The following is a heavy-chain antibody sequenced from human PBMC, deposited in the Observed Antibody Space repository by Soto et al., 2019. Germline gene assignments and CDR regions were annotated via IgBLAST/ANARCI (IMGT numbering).Heavy chain of an antibody. CDR2: ISAYNGNT. CDR1: GYTFTSYG. V-gene: IGHV1-18*01. CDR3: ARQADYDILTGYYNPRFDY. Sequence: QVQLVQSGAEVKKPGASVKVSCKASGYTFTSYGISWVRQAPGQGLEWMGWISAYNGNTNDAQKLQGRVTMTTDTSTSTAYMDLRSLRSDDTAVYYCARQADYDILTGYYNPRFDYWGQGTLVTVSS. J-gene: IGHJ4*02. D-gene: IGHD3-9*01.